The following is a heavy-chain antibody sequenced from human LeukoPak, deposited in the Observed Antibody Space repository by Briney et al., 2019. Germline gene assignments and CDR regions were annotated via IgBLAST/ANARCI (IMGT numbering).Heavy chain of an antibody. J-gene: IGHJ1*01. D-gene: IGHD6-19*01. CDR1: RFTFSSYA. CDR2: ISHDGTYE. CDR3: ARDRITVPGMGAFQH. V-gene: IGHV3-30*04. Sequence: PGRSLRLSCAASRFTFSSYAMHWVRQAPGKGLEWVAGISHDGTYEYQADSVKGRFTISRDNSKSTLYLQMNSLRVEDTAIYYRARDRITVPGMGAFQHWGQGTLVTVSS.